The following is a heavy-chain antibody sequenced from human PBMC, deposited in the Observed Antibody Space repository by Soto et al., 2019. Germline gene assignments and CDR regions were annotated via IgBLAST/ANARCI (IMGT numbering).Heavy chain of an antibody. CDR3: ARELATVVTGWFDP. J-gene: IGHJ5*02. CDR2: IIPIFGTA. Sequence: QVQLVQSGAEVKKPGSSVKVSCKASGGTFSSYAISWVRQAPGQGLEWMGGIIPIFGTANYAQKFQGRVTMTADESTITAYMELTSLRTEDTAVYYWARELATVVTGWFDPWGQGTLVTVSS. V-gene: IGHV1-69*12. CDR1: GGTFSSYA. D-gene: IGHD4-17*01.